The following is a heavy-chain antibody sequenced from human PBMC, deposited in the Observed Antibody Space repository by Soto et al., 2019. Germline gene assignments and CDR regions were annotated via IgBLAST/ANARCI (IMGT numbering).Heavy chain of an antibody. V-gene: IGHV1-69*01. J-gene: IGHJ6*02. CDR1: GGSFGTYA. CDR2: IIPNFGST. D-gene: IGHD2-2*01. Sequence: QVQLVQSGAEVKTPGSSVKVSCKASGGSFGTYAVSWVRQAPGQGLEWMGAIIPNFGSTNYAQKFQGRLTITADESTSTAYMELSRLKSEDTAVYYCAREDSSPVYYGVDVWGQGTTVTVSS. CDR3: AREDSSPVYYGVDV.